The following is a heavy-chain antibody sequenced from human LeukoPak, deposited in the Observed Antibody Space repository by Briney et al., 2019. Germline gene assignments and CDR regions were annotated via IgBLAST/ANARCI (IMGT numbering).Heavy chain of an antibody. CDR2: IYYSGST. CDR1: GGSISSYY. J-gene: IGHJ5*02. Sequence: SETLSLTCTVSGGSISSYYWSWIRQPPGKGLEWIGYIYYSGSTNYNPSLKSRVTISVDTSKNQFSLKLSSVTAADTAVYYCARARGFGTSKSWFDPWGQGTLVTVSS. D-gene: IGHD3-10*01. CDR3: ARARGFGTSKSWFDP. V-gene: IGHV4-59*01.